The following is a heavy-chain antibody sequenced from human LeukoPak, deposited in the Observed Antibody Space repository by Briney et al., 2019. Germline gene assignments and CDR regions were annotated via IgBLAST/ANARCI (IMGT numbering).Heavy chain of an antibody. Sequence: PGASLRLSCAASGFTFSGYAMSWVRQAPGKGLEWVSAISGSGGRTYYADSVKGRFTISRDNSKNTLYLQMNSLRAEDTAVYYCEKESGSYFDAFETWGQGTMVTVSS. CDR2: ISGSGGRT. CDR3: EKESGSYFDAFET. D-gene: IGHD1-26*01. J-gene: IGHJ3*02. V-gene: IGHV3-23*01. CDR1: GFTFSGYA.